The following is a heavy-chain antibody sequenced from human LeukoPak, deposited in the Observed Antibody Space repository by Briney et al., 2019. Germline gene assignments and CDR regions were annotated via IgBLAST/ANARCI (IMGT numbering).Heavy chain of an antibody. CDR1: GCSISSYY. D-gene: IGHD6-19*01. J-gene: IGHJ4*02. Sequence: SETLSLTCTVSGCSISSYYWSWIRQPPGKGLEWIGYIYYSGSTNDNPSLKSRVTVSVDTSKNQFSLKLSSVTAADTAVYYCARLSGWYRPVHFDYWGQGTLVTVSS. CDR2: IYYSGST. V-gene: IGHV4-59*08. CDR3: ARLSGWYRPVHFDY.